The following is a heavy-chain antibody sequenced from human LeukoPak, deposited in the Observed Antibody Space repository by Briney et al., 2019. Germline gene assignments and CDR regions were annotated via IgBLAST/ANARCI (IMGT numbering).Heavy chain of an antibody. J-gene: IGHJ4*02. Sequence: GGSLRLSCAASGFTFSSYWMSWVRQAPGKGLEWVANIKQDGSEKYYVDSVKGRFTISRDNAKNSLYLQMNSLRAEDSAVYYCARGAQRWLQLGYYFDYWGQGTLVTVSS. D-gene: IGHD5-24*01. CDR1: GFTFSSYW. CDR2: IKQDGSEK. V-gene: IGHV3-7*03. CDR3: ARGAQRWLQLGYYFDY.